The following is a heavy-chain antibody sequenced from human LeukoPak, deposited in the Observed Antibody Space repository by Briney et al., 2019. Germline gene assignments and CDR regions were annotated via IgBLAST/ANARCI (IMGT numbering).Heavy chain of an antibody. CDR3: TRAVAADDFSPGY. Sequence: GGSLRLSCAASGFTFSSYSMNWVRQAPGEGLEWVSWISSPSRYIYYADSVKSRFTISRDNAKNSVYLQINSLRAEDTAVYYCTRAVAADDFSPGYWGQGTLVTVSS. CDR2: ISSPSRYI. CDR1: GFTFSSYS. V-gene: IGHV3-21*01. J-gene: IGHJ4*02. D-gene: IGHD3/OR15-3a*01.